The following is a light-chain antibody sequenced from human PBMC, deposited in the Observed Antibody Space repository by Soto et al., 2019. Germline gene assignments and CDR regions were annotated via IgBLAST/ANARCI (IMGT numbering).Light chain of an antibody. Sequence: VLTQPPSVSDAPRQRVTISCSGTNSNIGNKAVNWYQQLPGKAPKLLIYFDDLLPSGVSDRFSGSKSGTSASLVISGLQSDDEADYYCAAWDDSLNGCVFGTGTKVTVL. CDR3: AAWDDSLNGCV. J-gene: IGLJ1*01. CDR2: FDD. V-gene: IGLV1-36*01. CDR1: NSNIGNKA.